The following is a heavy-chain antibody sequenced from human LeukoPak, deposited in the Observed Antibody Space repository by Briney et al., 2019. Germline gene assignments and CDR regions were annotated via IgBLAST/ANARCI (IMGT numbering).Heavy chain of an antibody. V-gene: IGHV3-74*01. CDR1: GSTFSSYW. J-gene: IGHJ4*02. Sequence: GGSLRLSCAASGSTFSSYWMHWVRQAPGKGLVWVSRINSDGSSTSYADSVKGRFTISRDNAKNTLYLQMNSLRAEDTAVYYCARVAGGYSSGWPFDYWGQGTLVTVSS. CDR3: ARVAGGYSSGWPFDY. D-gene: IGHD6-19*01. CDR2: INSDGSST.